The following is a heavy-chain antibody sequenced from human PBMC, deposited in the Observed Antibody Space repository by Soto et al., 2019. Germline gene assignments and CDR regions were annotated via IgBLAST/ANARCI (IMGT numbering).Heavy chain of an antibody. J-gene: IGHJ5*02. CDR2: IYYSGST. D-gene: IGHD3-3*01. V-gene: IGHV4-59*08. CDR3: ARPIRITIFGVVPGWFDP. CDR1: GGSISSYY. Sequence: PSETLSLTCTVSGGSISSYYWSWIRQPPGKGLEWIGYIYYSGSTNYNPSLKSRVTISVDTSKNQFSLKLSSVTAADTAVYYCARPIRITIFGVVPGWFDPWGQGTLVTVSS.